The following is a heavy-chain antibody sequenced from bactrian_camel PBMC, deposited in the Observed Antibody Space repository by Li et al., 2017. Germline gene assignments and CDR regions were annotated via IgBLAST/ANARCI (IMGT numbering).Heavy chain of an antibody. Sequence: VQLVESGGDLVRPGGSLRLSCAASGFTFSTYDMNWVRQAPGKRLEWVSGINSGGTSTWYADSVKGRFTVSRDNAKNTVYLQMNSLKPEDTAMYFCKCRGWLNWGPGTQVTVS. CDR2: INSGGTST. V-gene: IGHV3S40*01. CDR3: KCRGWLN. J-gene: IGHJ4*01. CDR1: GFTFSTYD. D-gene: IGHD1*01.